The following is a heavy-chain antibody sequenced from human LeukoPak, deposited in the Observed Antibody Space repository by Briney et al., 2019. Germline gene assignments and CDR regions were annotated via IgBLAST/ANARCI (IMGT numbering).Heavy chain of an antibody. CDR1: GGSISSGSYY. CDR2: IYTSGST. V-gene: IGHV4-61*02. Sequence: PSQTLSLTCTVSGGSISSGSYYWSWIRQPAGKGLEWIGRIYTSGSTNYNPSLKSRVTMSVDTSKNQFSLKLSSVTAADTAVYYCARDSHKNIAAADSFDYWGQGTLVTVSS. J-gene: IGHJ4*02. D-gene: IGHD6-13*01. CDR3: ARDSHKNIAAADSFDY.